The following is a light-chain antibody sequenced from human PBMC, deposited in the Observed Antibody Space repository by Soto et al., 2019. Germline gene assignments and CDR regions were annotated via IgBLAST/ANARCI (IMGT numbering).Light chain of an antibody. J-gene: IGLJ1*01. V-gene: IGLV2-14*01. CDR3: SSYTSGSTPYV. CDR2: DVS. CDR1: SSDVGGYNY. Sequence: QSVLTQPASVSGSPGRSITISCTGTSSDVGGYNYVSWYQQLPGKAPKLMISDVSSRPSGVSNRFSGSKSGNTASLTISGLQAEDGADYYCSSYTSGSTPYVFGTGTKVTVL.